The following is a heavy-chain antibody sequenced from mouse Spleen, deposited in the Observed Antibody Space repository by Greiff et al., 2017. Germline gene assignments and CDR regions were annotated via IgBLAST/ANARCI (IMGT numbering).Heavy chain of an antibody. D-gene: IGHD3-2*01. Sequence: QVQLKESGPGLVQPSQSLSITCTVSGFSLTSYGVHWVRQSPGKGLEWLGVIWSGGSTDYNAAFISRLSISKDNSKSQVFFKMNSLQADDTAIYYCARKDSSGGADAMDYWGQGTSVTVSS. CDR2: IWSGGST. V-gene: IGHV2-2*01. CDR3: ARKDSSGGADAMDY. CDR1: GFSLTSYG. J-gene: IGHJ4*01.